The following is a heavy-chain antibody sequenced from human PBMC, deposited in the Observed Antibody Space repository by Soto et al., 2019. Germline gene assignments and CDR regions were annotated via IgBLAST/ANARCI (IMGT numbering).Heavy chain of an antibody. J-gene: IGHJ4*02. CDR2: IIPMFGPP. CDR1: GGTFRSYA. V-gene: IGHV1-69*13. Sequence: SVKVSCKASGGTFRSYAFSWVRQAPEQGLEWMGGIIPMFGPPNYAQKFQGRLTISADESTSTVFMELSSLRREDAAVYYCARDYDTGGYLDYWGQGTLVTVSS. D-gene: IGHD3-22*01. CDR3: ARDYDTGGYLDY.